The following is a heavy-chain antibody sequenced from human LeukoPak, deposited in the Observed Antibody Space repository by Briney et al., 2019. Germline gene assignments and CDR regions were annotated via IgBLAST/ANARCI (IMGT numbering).Heavy chain of an antibody. D-gene: IGHD1-26*01. Sequence: PSETLSLTCAVYGGSFSGYYWSRIRQPPGKGLEWIGEINHSGSTNYNPSLKSRVTISVDTSKNQFSLKLSSVTAADTAVYYCSRGAYSGSYYVRPNYYYYMDVWGKGTTVTVSS. J-gene: IGHJ6*03. CDR3: SRGAYSGSYYVRPNYYYYMDV. CDR2: INHSGST. CDR1: GGSFSGYY. V-gene: IGHV4-34*01.